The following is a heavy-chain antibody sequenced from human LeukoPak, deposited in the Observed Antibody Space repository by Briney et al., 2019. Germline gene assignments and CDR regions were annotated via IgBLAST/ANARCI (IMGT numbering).Heavy chain of an antibody. Sequence: QAGGSLRLSCAASGFTFSSYGMSWVRQAPGEGPQWVSAITGSGGTTYYADSVKGRFTISRDNSKNTLYLQMNSLRAEDTAVYYCAKIQGYFDYWGQGNLVTVSS. CDR3: AKIQGYFDY. J-gene: IGHJ4*02. CDR2: ITGSGGTT. V-gene: IGHV3-23*01. CDR1: GFTFSSYG.